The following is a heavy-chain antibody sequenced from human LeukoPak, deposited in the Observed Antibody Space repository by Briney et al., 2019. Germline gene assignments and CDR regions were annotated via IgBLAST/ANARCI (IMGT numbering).Heavy chain of an antibody. D-gene: IGHD3-10*01. Sequence: ASVTVSCKASGYTFTRYDINWVRQATGQGLEWMGWMNPNSGNTGYAQKFQGRVTMTSNTSISTAYMELSSLRSEDTAVYYCARSITMVRGVTIPYYYYYMDVWGKGTTVTVSS. CDR3: ARSITMVRGVTIPYYYYYMDV. J-gene: IGHJ6*03. CDR1: GYTFTRYD. CDR2: MNPNSGNT. V-gene: IGHV1-8*01.